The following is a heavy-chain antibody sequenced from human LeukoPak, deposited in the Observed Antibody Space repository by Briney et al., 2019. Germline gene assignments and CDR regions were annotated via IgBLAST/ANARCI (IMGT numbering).Heavy chain of an antibody. CDR1: GGSFSSSSYY. CDR2: INHSGST. Sequence: SETLSLTCTVSGGSFSSSSYYWTWIRQHPGKGLEWIGEINHSGSTNYNPSLKSRVTISVDTSKNQFSLKLSSVTAADTAVYYCARGPIYYGSGSYWYWGQGTLVTVSS. D-gene: IGHD3-10*01. V-gene: IGHV4-39*07. CDR3: ARGPIYYGSGSYWY. J-gene: IGHJ4*02.